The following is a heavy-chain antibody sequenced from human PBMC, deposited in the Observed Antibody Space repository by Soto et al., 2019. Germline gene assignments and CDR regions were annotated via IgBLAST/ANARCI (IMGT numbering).Heavy chain of an antibody. Sequence: GGSLRLSCAASGFTFSSYDMHWVRQATGKGLEWVSAIGTAGDTYYPGSVKGRFTISRENAKNSLYLQMNSLRAGDTAVYYCARAGITMVRGVNDAFDIWGQGTMVTVSS. CDR1: GFTFSSYD. V-gene: IGHV3-13*01. CDR2: IGTAGDT. J-gene: IGHJ3*02. D-gene: IGHD3-10*01. CDR3: ARAGITMVRGVNDAFDI.